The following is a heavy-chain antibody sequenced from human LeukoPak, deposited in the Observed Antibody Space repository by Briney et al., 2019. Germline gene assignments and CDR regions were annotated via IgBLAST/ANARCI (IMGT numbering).Heavy chain of an antibody. CDR2: ISWNSGSI. CDR3: AKDVADAARPSDAFDI. J-gene: IGHJ3*02. D-gene: IGHD6-6*01. CDR1: GFTFDDYA. Sequence: QAGRSLRLSCAASGFTFDDYAMHWVRQAPGKGLEWVSGISWNSGSIGYADSVKGRFTISRDNAKNSLYLQMNSLRAEDTALYYCAKDVADAARPSDAFDICGQGTMVTVSS. V-gene: IGHV3-9*01.